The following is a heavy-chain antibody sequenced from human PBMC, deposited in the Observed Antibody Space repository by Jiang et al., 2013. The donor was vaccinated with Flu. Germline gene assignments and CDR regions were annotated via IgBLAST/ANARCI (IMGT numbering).Heavy chain of an antibody. J-gene: IGHJ2*01. CDR3: AYIGGTTMVYWYFDL. CDR1: GFSLTTSGVG. V-gene: IGHV2-5*02. D-gene: IGHD3-10*01. Sequence: KPTQTLTLTCTFSGFSLTTSGVGVGWIRQPPEKTLEWLALIYWDDDKRYSPSLKSRLTITKDTSKNQVVLSLTNVDPVDTGTYYCAYIGGTTMVYWYFDLWAGAPRSRCPQ. CDR2: IYWDDDK.